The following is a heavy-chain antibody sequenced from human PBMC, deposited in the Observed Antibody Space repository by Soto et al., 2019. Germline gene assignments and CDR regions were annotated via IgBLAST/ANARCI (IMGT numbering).Heavy chain of an antibody. V-gene: IGHV4-30-4*01. CDR2: IYYSGST. CDR3: ARDPLSGTAFDY. D-gene: IGHD1-1*01. J-gene: IGHJ4*02. CDR1: GGSISSGDYY. Sequence: SSETLSLTCTVSGGSISSGDYYWSWIRQPPGKGLEWIGYIYYSGSTYYNPSLKSRVTISVDTSKNQFSLKLSSVTAADTAVYYCARDPLSGTAFDYWGQGTLVTVS.